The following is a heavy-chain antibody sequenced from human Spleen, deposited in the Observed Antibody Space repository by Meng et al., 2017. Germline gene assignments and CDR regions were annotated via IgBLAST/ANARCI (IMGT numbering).Heavy chain of an antibody. CDR1: GGSSRSYH. D-gene: IGHD6-19*01. CDR2: IYYSGST. J-gene: IGHJ4*02. CDR3: ARVVAGTGDY. Sequence: QGQLQETCPEPLNPSGTLSRACAVSGGSSRSYHWSWIRQPPVKGLEWIGYIYYSGSTNYNPTLKSRVTISVYTSKIQFSLELSSVTSAYTAVYDCARVVAGTGDYWGQGTLVTVSS. V-gene: IGHV4-59*01.